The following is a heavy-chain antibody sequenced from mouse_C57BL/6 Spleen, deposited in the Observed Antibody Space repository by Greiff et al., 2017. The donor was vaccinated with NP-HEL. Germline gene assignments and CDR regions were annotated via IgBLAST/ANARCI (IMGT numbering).Heavy chain of an antibody. Sequence: ESGPGLVKPSQSLSLTCSVTGYSITSGYYWNWIRQFPGNKLEWMGYISYDGSNNYNPSLKNRISITRDTSKNQFFLKLNSVTSEDTATYYCARENLDGSSPYYDAMDYWGQGTSVTVSS. CDR3: ARENLDGSSPYYDAMDY. D-gene: IGHD1-1*01. J-gene: IGHJ4*01. CDR1: GYSITSGYY. CDR2: ISYDGSN. V-gene: IGHV3-6*01.